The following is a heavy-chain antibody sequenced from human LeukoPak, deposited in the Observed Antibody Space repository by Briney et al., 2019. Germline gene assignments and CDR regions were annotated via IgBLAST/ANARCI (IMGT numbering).Heavy chain of an antibody. CDR1: AATFSTHP. CDR3: ARIMTTLDSPFDP. J-gene: IGHJ5*02. CDR2: IIPIVGAT. Sequence: SVKVSCKASAATFSTHPISWVRQAPGQGLEWMGRIIPIVGATNYAQMFQGRVTITADKSTNTVYLELSSLRSDDTAVYYCARIMTTLDSPFDPWGQGTLVTVSS. V-gene: IGHV1-69*08. D-gene: IGHD4-11*01.